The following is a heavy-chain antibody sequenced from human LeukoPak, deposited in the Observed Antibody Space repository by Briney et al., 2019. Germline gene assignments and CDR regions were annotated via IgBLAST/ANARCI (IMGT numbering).Heavy chain of an antibody. CDR1: GFTFSDYY. D-gene: IGHD2-15*01. V-gene: IGHV3-11*04. CDR2: ISSNDGTT. J-gene: IGHJ4*02. Sequence: GGSLRLSCAASGFTFSDYYMSWIRQAPGKGLEWVSYISSNDGTTYYADSVKGRLTISRDNSKNMLYLQMNSLRPEDTAVYYCARGGDLKYCSGGSCYSVDYWGQGTLVTVSS. CDR3: ARGGDLKYCSGGSCYSVDY.